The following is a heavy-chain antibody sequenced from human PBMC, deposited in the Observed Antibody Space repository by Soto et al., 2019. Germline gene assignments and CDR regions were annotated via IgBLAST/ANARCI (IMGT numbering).Heavy chain of an antibody. CDR3: ATDNSEHYGTPDASSWFDP. J-gene: IGHJ5*02. V-gene: IGHV1-46*01. Sequence: QVQLVQSGAEVKKPGASVKVSCKASGFTFSDHYMHWVRQAPGQGLEWMGINNPTGDRLNYAKKFQGRVTISRDTSTSTVYMDLSSLRYDDTAVYYCATDNSEHYGTPDASSWFDPWGQGTLVTVSS. CDR2: NNPTGDRL. D-gene: IGHD3-10*01. CDR1: GFTFSDHY.